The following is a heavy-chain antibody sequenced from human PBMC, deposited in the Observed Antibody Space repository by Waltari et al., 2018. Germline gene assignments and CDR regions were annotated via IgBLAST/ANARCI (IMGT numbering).Heavy chain of an antibody. CDR3: ARGSYSSSWYD. Sequence: QVQLQQWGAGLLKPSENLSLTCAVPGGSFRGYQCSWIRQPPGKGLAWIGEINHSGTTNYNPSLKSRVTISLDTSKNHFSLRLTSVTAADTAVYYCARGSYSSSWYDWGQGNLVTVSS. J-gene: IGHJ4*02. CDR2: INHSGTT. D-gene: IGHD6-13*01. V-gene: IGHV4-34*01. CDR1: GGSFRGYQ.